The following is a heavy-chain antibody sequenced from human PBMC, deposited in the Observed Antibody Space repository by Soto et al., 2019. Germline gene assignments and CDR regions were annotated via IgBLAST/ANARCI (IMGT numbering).Heavy chain of an antibody. CDR2: IWYDGSNK. CDR1: GFTFSSYG. CDR3: ARGLSSGSRSYYYYYYGMDV. V-gene: IGHV3-33*01. J-gene: IGHJ6*02. D-gene: IGHD3-10*01. Sequence: GGSLRLSCAASGFTFSSYGMHWVRQAPGKGLEWVAVIWYDGSNKYYADSVKGRFTISRDNSKNTLYLQMNSLRAEDTAVYYCARGLSSGSRSYYYYYYGMDVWGQGTTVTVSS.